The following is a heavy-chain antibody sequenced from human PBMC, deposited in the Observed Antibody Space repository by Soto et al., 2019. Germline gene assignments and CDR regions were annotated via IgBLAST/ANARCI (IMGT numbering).Heavy chain of an antibody. CDR3: AKAVGVPAAMGYYYYGLAV. CDR2: ISGSGGST. J-gene: IGHJ6*02. Sequence: GGSLRLSCAASGFTFSSYAMSWVRQAPGKGLEWVSAISGSGGSTYYADSVKGRFTISRDNSKNTLYLQMNSLRAEDTAVYYCAKAVGVPAAMGYYYYGLAVWGQGTTVPVSS. V-gene: IGHV3-23*01. D-gene: IGHD2-2*01. CDR1: GFTFSSYA.